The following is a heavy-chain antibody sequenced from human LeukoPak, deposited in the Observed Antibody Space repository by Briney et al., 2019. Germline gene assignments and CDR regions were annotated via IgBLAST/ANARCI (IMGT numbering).Heavy chain of an antibody. J-gene: IGHJ2*01. D-gene: IGHD4-17*01. CDR1: GGSFSGYY. V-gene: IGHV4-34*01. Sequence: SGTLSLTCAVYGGSFSGYYWSWIRQPPGKGLEWIGEINHSGSTNYNPSLKSRVTISVDTSKNQFSLRLTSVTAADTAVYYCARGRQVTTKYFDLWGRGTLVTVSS. CDR3: ARGRQVTTKYFDL. CDR2: INHSGST.